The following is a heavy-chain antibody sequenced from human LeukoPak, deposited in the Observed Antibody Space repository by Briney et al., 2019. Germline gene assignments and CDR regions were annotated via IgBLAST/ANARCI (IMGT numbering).Heavy chain of an antibody. J-gene: IGHJ2*01. V-gene: IGHV3-53*01. CDR1: GFPISSHY. CDR2: IYRSGGT. D-gene: IGHD5-18*01. CDR3: AKDRASSWWYFDL. Sequence: GGSLRLSCTASGFPISSHYISWVRQAPGKGLDWVSVIYRSGGTYFADPVKGRFTISRDNSKNTLYLQMNSLRAEDTAVYYCAKDRASSWWYFDLWGRGTLVTVSS.